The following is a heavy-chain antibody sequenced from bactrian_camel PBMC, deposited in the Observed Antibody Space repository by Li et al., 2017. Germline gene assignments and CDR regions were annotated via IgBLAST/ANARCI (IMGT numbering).Heavy chain of an antibody. V-gene: IGHV3S40*01. J-gene: IGHJ4*01. Sequence: EVQLVESGGGLVQPGGSLRLSCAASGFTFSSYDMSWVRQAPGKEREEVASRYTGGGSTYYADSVKGRFTISRHDASNTMYLQMDNLKPEDTAMYYCATDQSGDTYYDNCRHPFDFADVGQGTQVTVS. CDR1: GFTFSSYD. CDR2: RYTGGGST. D-gene: IGHD4*01.